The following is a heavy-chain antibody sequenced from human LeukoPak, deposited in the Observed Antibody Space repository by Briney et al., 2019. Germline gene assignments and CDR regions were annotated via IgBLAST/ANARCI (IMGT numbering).Heavy chain of an antibody. CDR1: GFTFSSYS. D-gene: IGHD6-13*01. CDR3: ARQSSGIAATDKIDY. V-gene: IGHV3-48*04. CDR2: FTSRTGTI. Sequence: TGGSLRLSCAASGFTFSSYSMTWVRQAPGKGLEWVSSFTSRTGTIYYADSVKGRFTISRDNAKKSLYLQMNSLRAGDTAIYYCARQSSGIAATDKIDYWGQGTLVTVSS. J-gene: IGHJ4*02.